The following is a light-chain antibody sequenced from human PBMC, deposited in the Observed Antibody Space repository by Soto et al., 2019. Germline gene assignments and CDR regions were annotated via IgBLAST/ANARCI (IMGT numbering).Light chain of an antibody. Sequence: DVQMTQSPSTLSASVGDRVTITCRASQSISKWLAWYQQKPGKAPKLLIYAASSLQSGVPSRFSGSGSGTDFTLTISSLQPEDFATYYCQQANSFPLVTFGQGTKVEIK. V-gene: IGKV1-12*01. CDR1: QSISKW. J-gene: IGKJ1*01. CDR3: QQANSFPLVT. CDR2: AAS.